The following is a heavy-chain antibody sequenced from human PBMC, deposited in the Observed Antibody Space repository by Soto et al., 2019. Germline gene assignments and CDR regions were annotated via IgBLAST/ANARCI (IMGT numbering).Heavy chain of an antibody. CDR1: GYTFTSYD. CDR2: MNPNSGNT. J-gene: IGHJ3*02. D-gene: IGHD6-13*01. CDR3: ASSSWYHDAFDI. V-gene: IGHV1-8*01. Sequence: AASVKVSCKASGYTFTSYDINWVRQATGQGLEWMGWMNPNSGNTGYAQKFQGRVTMTRNTSISTAYMELSSLRSEDTAVYYCASSSWYHDAFDIWGQGTMVTVSS.